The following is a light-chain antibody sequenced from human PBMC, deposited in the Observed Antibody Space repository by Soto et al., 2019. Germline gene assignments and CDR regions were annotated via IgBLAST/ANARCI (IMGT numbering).Light chain of an antibody. V-gene: IGLV1-40*01. CDR3: QSYDSSLSQNV. J-gene: IGLJ1*01. Sequence: QSGLTQPPSVSGAPGQRVTISCTGSSSNIGAGYDVHWYQQLPGTAPKLLIYGNSNRPSGVPDRFSGSKSGTSASLAITGLQAEDEADYYCQSYDSSLSQNVFGTGTKVTVL. CDR1: SSNIGAGYD. CDR2: GNS.